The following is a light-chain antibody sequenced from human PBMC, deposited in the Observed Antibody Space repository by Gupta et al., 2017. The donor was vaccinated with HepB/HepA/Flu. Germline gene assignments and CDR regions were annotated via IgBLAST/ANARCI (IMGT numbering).Light chain of an antibody. Sequence: DIVVMQSPATLSVSPGERATLSCRASQCVSSNLAWYQQKPGQAPRLLIYGASTRATGIPARFSGSGSGTEFTLTISSLQSEDFAVYYCHQYNDWPRAFGQGTKVEIK. J-gene: IGKJ1*01. CDR1: QCVSSN. CDR2: GAS. V-gene: IGKV3-15*01. CDR3: HQYNDWPRA.